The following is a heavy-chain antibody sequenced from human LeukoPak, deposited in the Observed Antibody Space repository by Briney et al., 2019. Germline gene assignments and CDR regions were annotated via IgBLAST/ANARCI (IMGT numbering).Heavy chain of an antibody. D-gene: IGHD6-13*01. CDR3: ARGGYTYDRAFDI. CDR2: IKPDGSEK. Sequence: GGSLRLSCAASGFTFSGYWMNWVRQAPGKGLEWVANIKPDGSEKYYVDSVKGRFTISRDNAKNSLYLQMNSLRAEDTAVYYCARGGYTYDRAFDIWGQGTMVTVSS. J-gene: IGHJ3*02. V-gene: IGHV3-7*01. CDR1: GFTFSGYW.